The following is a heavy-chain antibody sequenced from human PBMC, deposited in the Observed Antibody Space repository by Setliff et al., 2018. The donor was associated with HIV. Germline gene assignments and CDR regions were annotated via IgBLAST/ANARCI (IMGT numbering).Heavy chain of an antibody. CDR3: ARASSTLRFVLTPDYLDV. J-gene: IGHJ6*03. CDR1: GYTFINYH. D-gene: IGHD3-10*01. Sequence: ASVKVSCKASGYTFINYHITWVRQAPGQGLEWVGSITASSVNTNYTQGRVTMTTDISTSTAYMELRNLRSDDTAVYFCARASSTLRFVLTPDYLDVWGRGTKVTVS. V-gene: IGHV1-18*01. CDR2: ITASSVNT.